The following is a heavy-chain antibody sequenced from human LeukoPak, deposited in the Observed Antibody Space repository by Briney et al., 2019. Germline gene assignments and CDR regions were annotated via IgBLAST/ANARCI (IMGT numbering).Heavy chain of an antibody. J-gene: IGHJ4*02. V-gene: IGHV3-15*01. CDR1: GFTFGSYD. D-gene: IGHD3-22*01. CDR3: TTASSGYWYYFDY. Sequence: GGSLRLSCAASGFTFGSYDMNWGRQAPGKGVEWVGRIKSKTDGGTTDYDAPVKGRLTNSRDETKKKLYLQMNSLKTEDTAVYYCTTASSGYWYYFDYWGQGTLVTVSS. CDR2: IKSKTDGGTT.